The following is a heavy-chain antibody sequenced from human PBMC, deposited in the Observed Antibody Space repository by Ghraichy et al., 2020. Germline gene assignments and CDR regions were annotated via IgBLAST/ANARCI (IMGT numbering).Heavy chain of an antibody. CDR1: GFSLNNPRLG. Sequence: SGPTLVKPTETLTLTCTVSGFSLNNPRLGVSWIRQPPGKALEWLAHIFSNDEKSCSPSLKSRLTISRDTSKSQVVLSMTNMDPVDTATYYCARIAYCVRGNCRGLLLEYGMDVWGQGTTVTVSS. J-gene: IGHJ6*02. V-gene: IGHV2-26*01. CDR3: ARIAYCVRGNCRGLLLEYGMDV. D-gene: IGHD2/OR15-2a*01. CDR2: IFSNDEK.